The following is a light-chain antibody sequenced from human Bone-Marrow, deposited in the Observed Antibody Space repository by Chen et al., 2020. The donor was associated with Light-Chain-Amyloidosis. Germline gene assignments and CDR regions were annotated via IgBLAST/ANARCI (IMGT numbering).Light chain of an antibody. CDR2: EVT. J-gene: IGLJ1*01. CDR1: SSDVGGDNH. Sequence: QSALTQPASVPGSPGQSITISCTGTSSDVGGDNHVSWYQQHPDKAPKLMIYEVTNRPAWVPARFSGSKSNNTAALTISGLQTDGEADYFCSSYTITNTLVFGSGTRVTVL. CDR3: SSYTITNTLV. V-gene: IGLV2-14*01.